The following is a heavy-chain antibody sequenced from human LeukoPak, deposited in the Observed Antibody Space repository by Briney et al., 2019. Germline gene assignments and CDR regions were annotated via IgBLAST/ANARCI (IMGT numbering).Heavy chain of an antibody. CDR1: GASMSGGDYY. J-gene: IGHJ3*02. CDR2: IYYSGST. CDR3: ARDLHGDYVLAFDI. V-gene: IGHV4-61*08. Sequence: SQTLSLTCTVSGASMSGGDYYWSWIRQPPGKGLEWIGYIYYSGSTNYNPSLKSRVTISVDTSKNQFSLKLSSVTAADTAVYYCARDLHGDYVLAFDIWGQGTMVTVSS. D-gene: IGHD4-17*01.